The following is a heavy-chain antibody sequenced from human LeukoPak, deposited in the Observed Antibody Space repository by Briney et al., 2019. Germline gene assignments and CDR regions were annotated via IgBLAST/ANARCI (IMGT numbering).Heavy chain of an antibody. D-gene: IGHD2-2*01. V-gene: IGHV1-24*01. Sequence: ASVKVSCKVSGYTPTELSMHWVRQAPAKGLERMGGFDPEDGETIYAQKFQGRVTMTEDTSTDTAYMELSSLRSEDTAVYYCARGVIPANWFDPWGQGTLVTVSS. CDR2: FDPEDGET. CDR3: ARGVIPANWFDP. J-gene: IGHJ5*02. CDR1: GYTPTELS.